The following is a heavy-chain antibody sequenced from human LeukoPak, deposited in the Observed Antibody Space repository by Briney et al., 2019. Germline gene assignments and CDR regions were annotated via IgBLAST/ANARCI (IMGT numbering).Heavy chain of an antibody. CDR1: GFTFSSYV. V-gene: IGHV3-23*01. Sequence: GGSLGLSCAASGFTFSSYVMSWVRQAPGKGLEWVSDISGSGHSTYYADSVKGRFTISRDNSKNTLYLQMNSLGAEDTAVYYCARDVMIRGIIGHWGQGTLVTVSS. CDR2: ISGSGHST. J-gene: IGHJ4*02. CDR3: ARDVMIRGIIGH. D-gene: IGHD3-10*01.